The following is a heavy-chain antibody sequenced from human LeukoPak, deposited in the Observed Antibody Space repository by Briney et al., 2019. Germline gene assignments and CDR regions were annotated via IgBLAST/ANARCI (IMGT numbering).Heavy chain of an antibody. CDR3: AKEGDRGEALYYYYMDV. V-gene: IGHV3-33*06. CDR2: IWYDGSNI. CDR1: GFMFSDYG. Sequence: GRSLRLSCAACGFMFSDYGMHWVRQAPGKGLEWAAAIWYDGSNIFYADSVKGRFTISRDNSKNALYLQMNSLRAEDTADYYCAKEGDRGEALYYYYMDVWGNGTTVTVSS. D-gene: IGHD3-10*01. J-gene: IGHJ6*03.